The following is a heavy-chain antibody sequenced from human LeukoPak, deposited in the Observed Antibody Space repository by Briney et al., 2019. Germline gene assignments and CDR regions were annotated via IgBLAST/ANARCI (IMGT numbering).Heavy chain of an antibody. J-gene: IGHJ3*02. Sequence: GGSLRLSCAASGFTFSSYSMNWVRQAPGKGLEWVSSISSSSSYIYYADSVKGRFTISRDNAKNSLYLQMNSLRAEDTAVYYCARHGPGRRYNWNDGRFYAFDIWGQGTMVTVSS. CDR2: ISSSSSYI. CDR3: ARHGPGRRYNWNDGRFYAFDI. CDR1: GFTFSSYS. V-gene: IGHV3-21*01. D-gene: IGHD1-1*01.